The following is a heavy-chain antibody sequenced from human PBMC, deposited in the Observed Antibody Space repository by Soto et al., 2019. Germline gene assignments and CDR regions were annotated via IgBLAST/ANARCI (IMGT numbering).Heavy chain of an antibody. J-gene: IGHJ6*02. CDR3: SRADRTLVTSYGLDV. D-gene: IGHD2-21*02. V-gene: IGHV4-34*02. CDR2: INHSGTI. CDR1: GGSFSGFY. Sequence: QVQIQQWGAGLLKPSETLSLTCAVSGGSFSGFYWTWIRQPPGEGLEWIGEINHSGTINFNPSLRSRLTISLDASKKHCSLKLASLTAADAAVYYCSRADRTLVTSYGLDVWGQGTTVTVSS.